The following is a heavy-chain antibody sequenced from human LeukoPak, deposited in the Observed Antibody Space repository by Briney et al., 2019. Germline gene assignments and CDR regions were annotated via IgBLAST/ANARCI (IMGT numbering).Heavy chain of an antibody. Sequence: GGALRLSCAASGFTDSSNYMSWVRQAPGKELEWVSVIYSGGSTYYADSVKGRFTTSRDNSKNTLYLQMNSLRAEDTAVYYCASMAVAGRGFNYWGQGTLVTVSS. J-gene: IGHJ4*02. CDR3: ASMAVAGRGFNY. CDR2: IYSGGST. D-gene: IGHD6-19*01. V-gene: IGHV3-53*01. CDR1: GFTDSSNY.